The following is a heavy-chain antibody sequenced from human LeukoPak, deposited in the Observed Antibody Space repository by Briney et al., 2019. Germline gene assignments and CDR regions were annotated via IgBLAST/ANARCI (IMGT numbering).Heavy chain of an antibody. CDR2: IYYDGSKK. CDR1: GFTFSYYW. Sequence: GGSLRLSCAASGFTFSYYWMHWVRQAPGKGLEWVGIIYYDGSKKYYADSVKGRFTISRDSSKNTLYLQMNSLRAEDTAVYYCATDRSLSWFDYWGQGTLVTVSS. V-gene: IGHV3-33*08. CDR3: ATDRSLSWFDY. D-gene: IGHD6-13*01. J-gene: IGHJ4*02.